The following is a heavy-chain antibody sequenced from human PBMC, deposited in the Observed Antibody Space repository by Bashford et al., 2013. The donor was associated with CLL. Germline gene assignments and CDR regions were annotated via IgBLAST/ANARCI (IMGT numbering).Heavy chain of an antibody. CDR3: AAEIYCGGSGCCCSFKV. CDR1: GYTFTSYD. V-gene: IGHV1-8*01. J-gene: IGHJ3*01. Sequence: ASVKVSCKASGYTFTSYDINWVRQATGQGLEWMGWMNPNSGNTGYAQKFQGRVTMTRNTSISTAYMELSSLRSEDTAVYYCAAEIYCGGSGCCCSFKVWGQGTLVTVSS. CDR2: MNPNSGNT. D-gene: IGHD2-21*01.